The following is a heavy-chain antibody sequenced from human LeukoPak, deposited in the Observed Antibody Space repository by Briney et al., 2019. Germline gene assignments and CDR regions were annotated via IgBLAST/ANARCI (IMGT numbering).Heavy chain of an antibody. D-gene: IGHD2-15*01. CDR2: IYYSGST. CDR1: GGSISSGGYY. Sequence: SQTLSLTCTVSGGSISSGGYYWGWMRQPPGKGLEWIGYIYYSGSTYYNSSLKSRVTISVDTSKNQFSLKLSSVTAADTAVYYCARDRYGQRIFDYWGQGTLVTVSS. CDR3: ARDRYGQRIFDY. J-gene: IGHJ4*02. V-gene: IGHV4-30-4*01.